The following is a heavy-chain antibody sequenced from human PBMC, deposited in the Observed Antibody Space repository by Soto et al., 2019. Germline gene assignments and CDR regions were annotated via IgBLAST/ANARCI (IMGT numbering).Heavy chain of an antibody. D-gene: IGHD2-2*01. Sequence: EVQLVESGGGLVQPGGSLRLSCAGSGFTVSRNYMTWLRQTPGTGLEWVSVIYAGGTTYYADSVKGRFMISRDISSNTLSLQMDNLRAEDTAGYYWARGLHSESMYLSLAAYWGQGKVVAVSS. CDR3: ARGLHSESMYLSLAAY. CDR1: GFTVSRNY. J-gene: IGHJ4*02. CDR2: IYAGGTT. V-gene: IGHV3-66*01.